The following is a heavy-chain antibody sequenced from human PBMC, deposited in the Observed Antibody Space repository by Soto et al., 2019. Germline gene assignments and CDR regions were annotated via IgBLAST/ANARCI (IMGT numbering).Heavy chain of an antibody. J-gene: IGHJ4*02. Sequence: SETLSLTCAVSGGSISSSNWWSWVRQPPGKGLEWIGSIYYSGSTYYNPSLKSRVTISVDTSKNQFSLKLSSVTAADTAVYYCARRGYSSSWDYFDYWGQGTLVTVLL. CDR3: ARRGYSSSWDYFDY. D-gene: IGHD6-13*01. V-gene: IGHV4-4*02. CDR1: GGSISSSNW. CDR2: IYYSGST.